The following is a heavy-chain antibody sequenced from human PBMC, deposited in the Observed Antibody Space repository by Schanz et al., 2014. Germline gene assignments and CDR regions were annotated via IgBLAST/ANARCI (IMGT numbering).Heavy chain of an antibody. J-gene: IGHJ4*02. D-gene: IGHD1-1*01. CDR3: ARGTDWNLHY. CDR1: GGSFSGYY. V-gene: IGHV4-34*10. CDR2: IYHTGST. Sequence: QVQLQESGPGLVKASETLSLTCGVFGGSFSGYYWSWIRQPPGKGLEWIGEIYHTGSTNYNPSLKSRVTISVDTSKNQFSLKLSSVTAADTAVYYCARGTDWNLHYWGQGALVTVSS.